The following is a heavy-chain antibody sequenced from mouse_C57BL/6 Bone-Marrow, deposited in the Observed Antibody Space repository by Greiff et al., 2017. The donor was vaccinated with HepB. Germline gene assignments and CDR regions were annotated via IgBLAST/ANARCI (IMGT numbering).Heavy chain of an antibody. D-gene: IGHD1-1*01. J-gene: IGHJ3*01. Sequence: VQLQQSGSELRSPGSSVKLSCKDFDSEVFPIAYMSWVRQKPGHGFEWIGGILPSIGRTIYGEKFEDKATLDADTLSNTAYLELNSLTSEDSAIYYCARDYYGSSYGWFAYWGQGTLVTVSA. CDR1: DSEVFPIAY. CDR2: ILPSIGRT. V-gene: IGHV15-2*01. CDR3: ARDYYGSSYGWFAY.